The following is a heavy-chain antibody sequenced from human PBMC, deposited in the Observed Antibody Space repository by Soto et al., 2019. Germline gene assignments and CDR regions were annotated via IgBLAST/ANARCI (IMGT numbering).Heavy chain of an antibody. Sequence: QVNLVESGGTLVKPGGSLRLSCETSGLDFSDSYMSWGRQTPGKGLEWVSFIDTRGNTMDADSVKGRFTISRDNAKKTLYLSMNSLGADDAAVYYCAGRDCTVSSGSNFYYYYMDVWGRGTTVTVSS. D-gene: IGHD2-8*02. CDR1: GLDFSDSY. CDR3: AGRDCTVSSGSNFYYYYMDV. J-gene: IGHJ6*03. CDR2: IDTRGNT. V-gene: IGHV3-11*01.